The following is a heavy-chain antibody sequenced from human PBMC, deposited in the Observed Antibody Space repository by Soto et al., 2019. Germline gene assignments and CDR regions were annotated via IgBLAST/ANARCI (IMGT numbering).Heavy chain of an antibody. CDR3: ASDYGDYVPDP. Sequence: QVQLVQSGAEVKKPGASVKVSCKASGYIFTSYYMHWVRQAPGQGLEWMGIINPSGGSTSYAQKFQGRVTMTRDTSTSTVYMELSSLRSEDTAVYYCASDYGDYVPDPWGQGTLVTVSS. D-gene: IGHD4-17*01. J-gene: IGHJ5*02. V-gene: IGHV1-46*01. CDR1: GYIFTSYY. CDR2: INPSGGST.